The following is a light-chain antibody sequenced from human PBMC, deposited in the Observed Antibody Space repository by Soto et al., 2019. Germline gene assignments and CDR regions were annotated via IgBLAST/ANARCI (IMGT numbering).Light chain of an antibody. Sequence: EIVLTQFPGTLSLSPGERATLSCRASQSVTSNYLAWYQQRPGQPPNLLVFGASHRAPGIPDRFSGSGSGTDFTLTISRLEPEDFAVYYCQQYGSSPGTFGQGTKLEIK. CDR1: QSVTSNY. V-gene: IGKV3-20*01. J-gene: IGKJ2*01. CDR3: QQYGSSPGT. CDR2: GAS.